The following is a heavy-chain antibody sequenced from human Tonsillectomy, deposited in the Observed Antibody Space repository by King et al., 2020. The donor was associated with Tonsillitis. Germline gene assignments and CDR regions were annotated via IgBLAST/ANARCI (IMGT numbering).Heavy chain of an antibody. Sequence: QLQLQESGPGLVKPSETLSLTCTVSGGSITTSSYYWGWIRQPPGKGLEWIGSIYYSGSTYYNPSLRSRVTISVDTSKNQFSLKLSSVTAADTAVYYCARHSGYYDSSGYSYDHWGQGTLVTVSS. V-gene: IGHV4-39*01. CDR2: IYYSGST. CDR3: ARHSGYYDSSGYSYDH. J-gene: IGHJ4*02. CDR1: GGSITTSSYY. D-gene: IGHD3-22*01.